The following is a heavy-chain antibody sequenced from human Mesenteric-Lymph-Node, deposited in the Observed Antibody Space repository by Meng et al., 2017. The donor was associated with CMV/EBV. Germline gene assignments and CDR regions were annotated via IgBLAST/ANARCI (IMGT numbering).Heavy chain of an antibody. CDR2: INHTGGT. D-gene: IGHD6-13*01. V-gene: IGHV4-34*01. CDR3: AKGRDISSWYGDNWFDS. CDR1: GGSFSAYH. J-gene: IGHJ5*01. Sequence: SETLSLTCAVYGGSFSAYHWSWLRQPPGKGLEWIGEINHTGGTTYNPSLKRRVTMSVDSSTDQFSLRLYSVTAADTALYYCAKGRDISSWYGDNWFDSWGQGALVTVSS.